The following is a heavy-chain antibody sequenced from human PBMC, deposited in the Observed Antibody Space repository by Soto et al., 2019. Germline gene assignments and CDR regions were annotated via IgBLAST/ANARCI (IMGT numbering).Heavy chain of an antibody. CDR2: IIPILGIA. V-gene: IGHV1-69*02. CDR1: GGTFSSYT. D-gene: IGHD2-2*01. Sequence: GASVKVSCKASGGTFSSYTISWVRQAPGQGLEWMGRIIPILGIANYAQKFQGRVTITADKSTSTAYMELSSLRSEDTAVYYCARAWARECSSVSCPGDYWGQGTLVTVSS. J-gene: IGHJ4*02. CDR3: ARAWARECSSVSCPGDY.